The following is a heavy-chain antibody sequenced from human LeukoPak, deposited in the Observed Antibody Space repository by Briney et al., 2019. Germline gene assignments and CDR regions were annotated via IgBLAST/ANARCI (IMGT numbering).Heavy chain of an antibody. J-gene: IGHJ4*02. CDR2: IYYSGNT. V-gene: IGHV4-39*01. CDR3: ARREQWLVRLDY. CDR1: GGSISNSDHY. Sequence: PSETLSLTCTVSGGSISNSDHYWVWIRQPPGKGLEWIGSIYYSGNTYNNPSLKSRLTISVDTSKNQFSLKLRSVTAADTAVYYCARREQWLVRLDYWGQGTLVTVSS. D-gene: IGHD6-19*01.